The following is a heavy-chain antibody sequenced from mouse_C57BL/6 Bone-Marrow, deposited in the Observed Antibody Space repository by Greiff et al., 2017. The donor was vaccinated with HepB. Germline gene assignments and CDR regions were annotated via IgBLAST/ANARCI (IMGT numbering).Heavy chain of an antibody. J-gene: IGHJ1*03. V-gene: IGHV14-4*01. CDR3: TPLGLGNWYFDV. CDR1: GFNIKDDY. CDR2: IDPENGDT. D-gene: IGHD4-1*01. Sequence: VQLQQSGAELVRPGASVKLSCTASGFNIKDDYMHWVKQRPEQGLEWIGWIDPENGDTEYASKFQGKATITADTSSNTAYLQLSSLTSKDTAVYYCTPLGLGNWYFDVWGTGTTVTVSS.